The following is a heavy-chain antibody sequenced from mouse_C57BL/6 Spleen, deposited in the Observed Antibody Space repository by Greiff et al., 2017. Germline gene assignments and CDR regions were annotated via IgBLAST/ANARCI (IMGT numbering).Heavy chain of an antibody. CDR3: ARNRFTGTGKIFDY. CDR2: IWSGGST. Sequence: VQLQESGPGLVQPSQSLSITCTVSGFSLTSYGVHWVRQSPGKGLEWLGVIWSGGSTDYNAAFISRLSISKDNSKSQVFFKMNSLQADDTAIYYCARNRFTGTGKIFDYWGQGTTLTVSS. J-gene: IGHJ2*01. V-gene: IGHV2-2*01. CDR1: GFSLTSYG. D-gene: IGHD4-1*01.